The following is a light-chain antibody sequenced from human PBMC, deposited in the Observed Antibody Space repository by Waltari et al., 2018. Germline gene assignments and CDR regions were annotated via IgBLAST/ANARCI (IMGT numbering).Light chain of an antibody. V-gene: IGKV3-20*01. Sequence: EIVLTQSPGTLSLSPGERATLSCRASQSFGTSLAWYQQKPGQAPRLLIYGASMRAAGIPDRFSGRGSGTDFSLTISRLEPEDCAVYYCQHYVRLPATFGQGTRVEIK. CDR2: GAS. J-gene: IGKJ1*01. CDR1: QSFGTS. CDR3: QHYVRLPAT.